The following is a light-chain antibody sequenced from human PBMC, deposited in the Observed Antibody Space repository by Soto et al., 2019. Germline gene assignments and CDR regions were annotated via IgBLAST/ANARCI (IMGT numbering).Light chain of an antibody. CDR2: DAS. Sequence: AIQLTQSPSSLSASVGDRVTITCRASQGISSALAWYQQKPGKAPKLLIYDASSLESGVPSRFSVSGSGTDFTLTISSLQPEDFATYHCQQFNRYPLVTFGPGTKVDFK. J-gene: IGKJ3*01. CDR1: QGISSA. CDR3: QQFNRYPLVT. V-gene: IGKV1-13*02.